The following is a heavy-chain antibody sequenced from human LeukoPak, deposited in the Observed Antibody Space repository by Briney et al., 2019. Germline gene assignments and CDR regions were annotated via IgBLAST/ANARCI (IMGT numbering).Heavy chain of an antibody. V-gene: IGHV1-69*01. J-gene: IGHJ4*02. CDR1: GGTFSSYA. D-gene: IGHD3-22*01. Sequence: SVKVSCKASGGTFSSYAISWVRQAPGQGLEWMGGIIPIFGTANYAQKFQGRVTITADESTSTAYMELSSLRSEDTAVYYCAKNYYDSSGYLRYWGQGTLVTISS. CDR3: AKNYYDSSGYLRY. CDR2: IIPIFGTA.